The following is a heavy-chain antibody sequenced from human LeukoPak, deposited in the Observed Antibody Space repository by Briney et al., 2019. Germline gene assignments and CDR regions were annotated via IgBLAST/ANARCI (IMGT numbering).Heavy chain of an antibody. Sequence: QPGGSLRLSCAASGFTFSSYAMSWVRQAPGKGLEWVSTFSGSGGNTYYADSVKGRFTISRDNAKNSLYLQMNGLRAEDTAVYYCAILALSGDAFDIWGQGTMVTVSS. CDR2: FSGSGGNT. CDR1: GFTFSSYA. CDR3: AILALSGDAFDI. V-gene: IGHV3-23*01. J-gene: IGHJ3*02. D-gene: IGHD3-3*02.